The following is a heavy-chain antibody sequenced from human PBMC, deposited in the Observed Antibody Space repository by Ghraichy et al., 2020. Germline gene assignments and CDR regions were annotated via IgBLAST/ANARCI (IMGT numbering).Heavy chain of an antibody. J-gene: IGHJ6*03. D-gene: IGHD3-3*01. Sequence: GGSLRLSCAASGFTFSSYAMSWVRQAPGKGLEWVSAISGSGGSTYYADSVKGRFTISRDNSKNTLYLQMNSLRAEDTAVYYCAKIEDFWSGYYIGKYMDVWGKGTTVTVSS. CDR3: AKIEDFWSGYYIGKYMDV. V-gene: IGHV3-23*01. CDR2: ISGSGGST. CDR1: GFTFSSYA.